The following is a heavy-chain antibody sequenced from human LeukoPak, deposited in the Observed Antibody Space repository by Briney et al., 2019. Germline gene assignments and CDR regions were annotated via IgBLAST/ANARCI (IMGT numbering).Heavy chain of an antibody. J-gene: IGHJ4*02. Sequence: SETLCLTCTVSGGSISSGWYYWSWIPQHPGKGLDWIGYIYYSGSTYYNPSLKSRVTISVDRSNNQFSLKLSSVTAEDTAAYYCASGSCSSTSCYESLDYWGQGTLVTVSS. CDR1: GGSISSGWYY. V-gene: IGHV4-31*03. D-gene: IGHD2-2*03. CDR2: IYYSGST. CDR3: ASGSCSSTSCYESLDY.